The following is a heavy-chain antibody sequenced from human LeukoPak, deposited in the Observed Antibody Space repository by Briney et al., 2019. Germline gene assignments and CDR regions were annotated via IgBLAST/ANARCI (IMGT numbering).Heavy chain of an antibody. J-gene: IGHJ5*02. Sequence: PSETLSLTCTVSGDSISSYYWSWIRQPPGKGLEWLGYIFYSGGTNYNPSLKGRVTMSVDTSKNQFSLQLRSVTAADTAVYYCAREGTHCSSTSCYAFDPWGQGTLVTVSS. D-gene: IGHD2-2*01. CDR2: IFYSGGT. V-gene: IGHV4-59*12. CDR1: GDSISSYY. CDR3: AREGTHCSSTSCYAFDP.